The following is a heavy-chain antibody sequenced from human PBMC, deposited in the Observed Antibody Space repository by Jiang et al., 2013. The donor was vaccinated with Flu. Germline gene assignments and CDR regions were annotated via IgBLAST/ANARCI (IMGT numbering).Heavy chain of an antibody. CDR2: IDPSDSYT. J-gene: IGHJ6*03. Sequence: PGESLKISCKGSGYSFINYWIAWVRQMPGKGLEWMGRIDPSDSYTNYSPSFQGHVTISADKSISTAYLQWSSLKASDTAMYYCARIMDYGDYVPFSDYYYYYYMDVWGKGTTVTVSS. CDR3: ARIMDYGDYVPFSDYYYYYYMDV. V-gene: IGHV5-10-1*01. D-gene: IGHD4-17*01. CDR1: GYSFINYW.